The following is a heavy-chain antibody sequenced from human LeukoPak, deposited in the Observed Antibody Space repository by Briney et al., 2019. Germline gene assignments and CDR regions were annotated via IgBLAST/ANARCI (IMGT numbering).Heavy chain of an antibody. J-gene: IGHJ4*02. CDR3: ARRLIAAAGTRFDY. V-gene: IGHV3-23*01. D-gene: IGHD6-13*01. CDR2: ISGSGGST. CDR1: GFTFSSYA. Sequence: GALRLSCAASGFTFSSYAMSWVRQAPGKGLEWVSAISGSGGSTYYADSVKGRFTISRDNSKNTLYLQMNSLRAEDTAVYYCARRLIAAAGTRFDYWGQGTLVTVSS.